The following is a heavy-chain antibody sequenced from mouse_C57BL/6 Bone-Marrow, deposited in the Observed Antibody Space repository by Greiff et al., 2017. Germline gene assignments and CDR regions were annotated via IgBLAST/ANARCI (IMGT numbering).Heavy chain of an antibody. CDR1: GYTFTDYE. V-gene: IGHV1-15*01. J-gene: IGHJ4*01. CDR3: TRYDYDAGYAMDY. Sequence: QVQLKQSGAELVRPGASVTLSCKASGYTFTDYEMHWVKQTPVHGLEWIGAIDPETGGTAYNQKFKGKAILTADKSSSTAYMELRSLTSEDSAVYYCTRYDYDAGYAMDYWGQGTSVTVSS. D-gene: IGHD2-4*01. CDR2: IDPETGGT.